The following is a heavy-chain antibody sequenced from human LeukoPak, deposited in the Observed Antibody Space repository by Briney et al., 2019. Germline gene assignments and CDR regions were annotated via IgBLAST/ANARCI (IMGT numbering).Heavy chain of an antibody. CDR2: ISYDGSNK. Sequence: PGGSLRLSCAASGFTFSSYAMHWVRQAPRKGLEWVAVISYDGSNKYYADSVKGRFTISRDNSKNTLYLQMNSLRAEDTAVYYCARDHSSSWSAFDYWGQGTLVTVSS. CDR3: ARDHSSSWSAFDY. CDR1: GFTFSSYA. V-gene: IGHV3-30-3*01. J-gene: IGHJ4*02. D-gene: IGHD6-13*01.